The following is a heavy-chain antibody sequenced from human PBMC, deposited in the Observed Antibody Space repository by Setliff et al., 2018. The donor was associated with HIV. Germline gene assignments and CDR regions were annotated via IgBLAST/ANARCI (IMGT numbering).Heavy chain of an antibody. CDR3: ASRGTGIAVAGTEWNDAFDI. Sequence: GASVKVSCKASGYTFTSYGISWVRQAPGQGLEWMGGIIPIFGTANYAQKFQGRVTITTDESTSTAYMELSSLRSEDTAVYYCASRGTGIAVAGTEWNDAFDIWGQGTMVTVSS. CDR1: GYTFTSYG. CDR2: IIPIFGTA. V-gene: IGHV1-69*05. D-gene: IGHD6-19*01. J-gene: IGHJ3*02.